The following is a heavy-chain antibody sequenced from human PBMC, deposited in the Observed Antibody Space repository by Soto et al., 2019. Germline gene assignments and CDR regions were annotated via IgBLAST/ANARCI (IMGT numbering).Heavy chain of an antibody. CDR3: ARANYYGSPGDFDY. Sequence: DVKLVESGGGLVQPGGSLRLSCAASGFTFSSYSMNWVRQAPGKGLEWVSYISSSSSTIYYADSVKGRFTISRDNAKNSLYLQMNSLRAEDTAVYYCARANYYGSPGDFDYWGQGTLVTVSS. CDR1: GFTFSSYS. CDR2: ISSSSSTI. D-gene: IGHD3-10*01. V-gene: IGHV3-48*01. J-gene: IGHJ4*02.